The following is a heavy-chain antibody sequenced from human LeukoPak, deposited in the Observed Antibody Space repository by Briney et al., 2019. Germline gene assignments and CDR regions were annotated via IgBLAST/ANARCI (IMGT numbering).Heavy chain of an antibody. CDR2: ISYDGSNK. J-gene: IGHJ4*02. CDR1: GFTFSSYG. Sequence: PGGSLRLSCAASGFTFSSYGMHWVRQAPGKRLEWVAVISYDGSNKYYADSVKGRFTISRDNSKNTLYLQMNSLRAEDTAVYYCAKDGSKYYYGSGSYYDYWGQGTLVTVSS. D-gene: IGHD3-10*01. CDR3: AKDGSKYYYGSGSYYDY. V-gene: IGHV3-30*18.